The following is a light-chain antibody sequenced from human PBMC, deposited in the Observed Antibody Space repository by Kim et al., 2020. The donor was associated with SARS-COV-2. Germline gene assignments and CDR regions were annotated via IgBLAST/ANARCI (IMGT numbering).Light chain of an antibody. CDR2: RAS. CDR1: QRIDTS. V-gene: IGKV1-5*03. Sequence: LSGSVGDRVTIACRASQRIDTSLAWFQQRSGKAPKVLIYRASNLESGVPSRFSGSGSGTEFNLTISSLQPDDFATYYCQQYYRYSSFGQGTKLEI. J-gene: IGKJ2*01. CDR3: QQYYRYSS.